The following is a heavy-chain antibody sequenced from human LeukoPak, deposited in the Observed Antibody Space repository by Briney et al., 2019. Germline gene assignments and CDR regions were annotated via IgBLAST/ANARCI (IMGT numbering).Heavy chain of an antibody. CDR3: ARDRSAAAGWPTYYFDY. D-gene: IGHD6-13*01. CDR1: GFTFSSYS. Sequence: PGGSLRLSCAASGFTFSSYSMNWVRQAPGKGLEWVSYISSSSSTIYYADSVKGRFTISRDNAKNSLYLQMNSLRAEDTAVYYCARDRSAAAGWPTYYFDYWAREPWSPSPQ. CDR2: ISSSSSTI. J-gene: IGHJ4*02. V-gene: IGHV3-48*01.